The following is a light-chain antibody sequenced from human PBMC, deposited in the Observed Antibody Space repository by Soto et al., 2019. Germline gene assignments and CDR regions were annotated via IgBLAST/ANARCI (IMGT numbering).Light chain of an antibody. CDR1: XSVSSN. CDR2: GAS. J-gene: IGKJ1*01. V-gene: IGKV3-15*01. Sequence: EIVMTQSPATLSVSPGXXAXLSCRASXSVSSNLAWYQQKPGQAPRLLIYGASTRATGIPARFSGSGSGTEFTLTISSLQSEDFAVYYCQQYNNWPGTFGQGTKVEIK. CDR3: QQYNNWPGT.